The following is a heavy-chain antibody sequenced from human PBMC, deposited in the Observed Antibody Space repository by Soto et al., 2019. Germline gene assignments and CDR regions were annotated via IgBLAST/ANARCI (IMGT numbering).Heavy chain of an antibody. CDR2: ISGSGGST. CDR1: GFTFSSYA. CDR3: AKAYSSWTNDYGMDV. Sequence: PGGSLRLSCAASGFTFSSYAMSWVRQAPGKGLEWVSAISGSGGSTYYADSVKGRFTISRDNSKNTLYLQMNSLRAENTAVYYCAKAYSSWTNDYGMDVWGQGTTVTVSS. D-gene: IGHD6-13*01. J-gene: IGHJ6*02. V-gene: IGHV3-23*01.